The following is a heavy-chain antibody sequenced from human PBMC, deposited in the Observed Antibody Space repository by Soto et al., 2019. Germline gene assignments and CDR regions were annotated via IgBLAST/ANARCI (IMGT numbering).Heavy chain of an antibody. V-gene: IGHV4-34*01. Sequence: QVQLQQWGAGLLKPSETLSLTCAVYGGSFSGYYWSWIRQPPGKGLEWIGEINHSGSTNYNPSLKSRVTISVDTSKNQFSLKLSSVTAADTAVYYCARGYSSSWYGHFDYWGQGTLVTVSS. CDR3: ARGYSSSWYGHFDY. J-gene: IGHJ4*02. D-gene: IGHD6-13*01. CDR1: GGSFSGYY. CDR2: INHSGST.